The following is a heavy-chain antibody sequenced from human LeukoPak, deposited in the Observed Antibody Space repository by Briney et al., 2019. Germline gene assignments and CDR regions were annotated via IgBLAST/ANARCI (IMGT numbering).Heavy chain of an antibody. CDR1: GGSISSYY. CDR2: IYYSGST. V-gene: IGHV4-59*01. D-gene: IGHD3-22*01. J-gene: IGHJ6*03. Sequence: SETLSLTCTVSGGSISSYYWSWIRQPPGKGLEWIGYIYYSGSTNYNPSLKSRVTISVDTSKNQCSLKLSSVTAADTAVYYCARSYDSSGYCYYYYMDVWGKGTTVTVSS. CDR3: ARSYDSSGYCYYYYMDV.